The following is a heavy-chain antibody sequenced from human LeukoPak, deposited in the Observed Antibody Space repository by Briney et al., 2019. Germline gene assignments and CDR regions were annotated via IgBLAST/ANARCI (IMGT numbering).Heavy chain of an antibody. J-gene: IGHJ6*03. D-gene: IGHD2-21*01. CDR2: VRYNGNDK. V-gene: IGHV3-30*02. CDR3: ARVFGAPDYYYYMDV. CDR1: GFTFTAYG. Sequence: PGGSLRLSCAASGFTFTAYGMQWVRQAPGKGLEWVAFVRYNGNDKYYADSVKGRFTISRDNSKNTVDLQMDSLRAEDTAVYYCARVFGAPDYYYYMDVWGKGTTVTVSS.